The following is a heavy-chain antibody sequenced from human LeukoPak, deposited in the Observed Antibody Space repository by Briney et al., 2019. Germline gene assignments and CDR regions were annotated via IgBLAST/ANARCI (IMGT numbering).Heavy chain of an antibody. V-gene: IGHV4-4*07. Sequence: PSETLSLSCTVSGGSISSYYWSWIRQPAGKGLEWIGRIDTSGNTNYKPPLKSRVTMSVDTSKNQFSLKLNSVTAADTAVYYCARSGYSSSWHIYYYYYMDVWGKGTTVTVSS. J-gene: IGHJ6*03. CDR3: ARSGYSSSWHIYYYYYMDV. D-gene: IGHD6-13*01. CDR1: GGSISSYY. CDR2: IDTSGNT.